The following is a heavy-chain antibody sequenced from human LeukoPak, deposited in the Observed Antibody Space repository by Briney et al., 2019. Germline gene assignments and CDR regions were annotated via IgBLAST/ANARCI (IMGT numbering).Heavy chain of an antibody. J-gene: IGHJ4*02. CDR1: GGSISSYY. CDR2: IYYSGST. V-gene: IGHV4-59*08. Sequence: SETLSLTCTVSGGSISSYYWSWIRQPPGKGLEWIGYIYYSGSTNYNPSLKGRVTISVDTSKNQFSLKLSSVTAADTAVYYCARASNYGTYFDYWGQGTLVTVSS. CDR3: ARASNYGTYFDY. D-gene: IGHD4-4*01.